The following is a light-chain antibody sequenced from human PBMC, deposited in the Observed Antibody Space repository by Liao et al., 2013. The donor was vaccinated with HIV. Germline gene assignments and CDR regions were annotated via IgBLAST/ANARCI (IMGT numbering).Light chain of an antibody. CDR3: QVWDGSSDPYVV. CDR1: NIGTKS. CDR2: YDS. V-gene: IGLV3-21*04. Sequence: SYELTQPPSVSVAPGKTARITCGGNNIGTKSVHWYQQKPGQAPVLVIFYDSDRPSGIPERFSGSNSGNTATLTISRVEAGDEADYYCQVWDGSSDPYVVFGGGTKVTVL. J-gene: IGLJ2*01.